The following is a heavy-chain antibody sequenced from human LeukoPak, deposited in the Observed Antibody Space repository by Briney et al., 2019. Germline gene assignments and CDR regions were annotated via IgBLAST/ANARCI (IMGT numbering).Heavy chain of an antibody. D-gene: IGHD3-10*01. CDR3: ARWFGELLSSHFDY. CDR1: GYTFTSYG. V-gene: IGHV1-18*01. CDR2: ISAYIGNT. J-gene: IGHJ4*02. Sequence: ASVKVSCKASGYTFTSYGISWVRQAPGQGLEWMGWISAYIGNTNYAQKLQGRVTMTTDTSTSTAYMELRSLRSDDTAVYYCARWFGELLSSHFDYWGQGTLVTVSS.